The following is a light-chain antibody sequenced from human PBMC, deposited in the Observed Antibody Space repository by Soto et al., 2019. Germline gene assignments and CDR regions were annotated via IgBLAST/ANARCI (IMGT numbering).Light chain of an antibody. CDR3: QQSYNTPLT. CDR1: QSISNY. J-gene: IGKJ4*01. Sequence: DIPMTQSPSSLSASVGDRVTITCRASQSISNYLNWYQQKPGKAPKLLIYASSLQSGVPSRFSGSGSGTDFTLTISSLQPEDFATYYCQQSYNTPLTFGGGTKVEIK. V-gene: IGKV1-39*01. CDR2: AS.